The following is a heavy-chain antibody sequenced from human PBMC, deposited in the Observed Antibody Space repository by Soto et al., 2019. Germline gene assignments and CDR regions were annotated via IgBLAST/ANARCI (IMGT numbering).Heavy chain of an antibody. Sequence: QLQLQESGPGLVKPSETLSLTCSVSDDSINSDKYYWGWIRQPPGKDLEWIGSIYYRGNAYYNPSLQTRVTISLDKSKSQFSLKLNSVTAADSAVYFCARLEGLSTIPYYFDFWGPGALVTVSS. CDR3: ARLEGLSTIPYYFDF. V-gene: IGHV4-39*01. CDR2: IYYRGNA. J-gene: IGHJ4*02. D-gene: IGHD2-21*02. CDR1: DDSINSDKYY.